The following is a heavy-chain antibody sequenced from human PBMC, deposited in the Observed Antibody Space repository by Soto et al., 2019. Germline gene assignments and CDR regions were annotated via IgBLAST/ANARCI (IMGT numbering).Heavy chain of an antibody. CDR3: ARAGDSSGWILGSSYRDGMDV. V-gene: IGHV1-69*02. CDR1: GGTFSSYT. CDR2: IIPILGIA. Sequence: GASVKVSCKASGGTFSSYTISWVRQAPGQGLEWMGRIIPILGIANYAQKFQGRVTITADKSTSTAYMELSSLRSEDTAVYYCARAGDSSGWILGSSYRDGMDVWGQGTTVTVSS. J-gene: IGHJ6*02. D-gene: IGHD6-19*01.